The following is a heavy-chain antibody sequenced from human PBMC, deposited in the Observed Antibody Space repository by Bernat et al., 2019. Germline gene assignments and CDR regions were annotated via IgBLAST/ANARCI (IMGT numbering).Heavy chain of an antibody. Sequence: QVQLVESGGGVVQPGRSLRLSCAASGFTFSSYGMYWVRQAPGKGLEWVAVISYDGSNKYYADSVKGRFTISRDNSKNTLYLQMNSLRAEDTAVYYCAKAVGSSSSMDDYWGQGTLVTVSS. CDR2: ISYDGSNK. V-gene: IGHV3-30*18. D-gene: IGHD6-6*01. J-gene: IGHJ4*02. CDR1: GFTFSSYG. CDR3: AKAVGSSSSMDDY.